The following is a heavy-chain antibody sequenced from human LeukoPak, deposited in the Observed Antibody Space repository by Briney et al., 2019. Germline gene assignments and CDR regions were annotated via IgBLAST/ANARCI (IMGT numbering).Heavy chain of an antibody. Sequence: GASVKVSCKASGYTFTGYYMHWVRQAPGQGLEWMGWINLNSGGTNYAQKFQGRVTMTRDTSISTAYMELSRLRSDDTAVYYCARRSITIFGVVTYFDYWGQGTLVTVSS. CDR3: ARRSITIFGVVTYFDY. CDR1: GYTFTGYY. J-gene: IGHJ4*02. V-gene: IGHV1-2*02. D-gene: IGHD3-3*01. CDR2: INLNSGGT.